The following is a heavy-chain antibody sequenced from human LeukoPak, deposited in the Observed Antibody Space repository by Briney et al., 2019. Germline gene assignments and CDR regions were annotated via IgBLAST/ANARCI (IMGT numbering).Heavy chain of an antibody. D-gene: IGHD2/OR15-2a*01. CDR1: GYTFTSYY. CDR3: ARDSLLLSSVDGRGGWFDP. V-gene: IGHV1-46*01. Sequence: ASVKVSCKASGYTFTSYYMHWVRQAPGQGLEWMGIINPSGGSTSYVQKFQGRVTMTRDTSTSTVYMELSSLRSEDTAVYYCARDSLLLSSVDGRGGWFDPWGQGTLVTVSS. J-gene: IGHJ5*02. CDR2: INPSGGST.